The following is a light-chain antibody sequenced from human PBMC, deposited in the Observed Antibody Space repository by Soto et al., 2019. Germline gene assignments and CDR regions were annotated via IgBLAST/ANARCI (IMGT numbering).Light chain of an antibody. CDR3: QQDNYWAAYN. Sequence: EIVLTQCPAPLSLSPGPRATLSCRASQSVSSYLGWYKQKPGQAPRLLIYDASNRATGIPARFSGSGSGTDFTLTISSLEPEDFAVYYCQQDNYWAAYNFGQGTKMEIK. CDR2: DAS. J-gene: IGKJ2*01. V-gene: IGKV3-11*01. CDR1: QSVSSY.